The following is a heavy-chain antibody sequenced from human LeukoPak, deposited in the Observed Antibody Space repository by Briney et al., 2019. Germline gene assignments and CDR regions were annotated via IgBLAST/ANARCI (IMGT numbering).Heavy chain of an antibody. CDR1: GFTFNIYA. V-gene: IGHV3-23*01. J-gene: IGHJ4*02. CDR3: VRGGAINNYGSDC. Sequence: GGSLRLSCAASGFTFNIYAMSWVRQAPGKGLEWVSGINSGSGDSTYFADSVKGRFTISRDNSKNTLYLQMNSLRAEDTAVYYCVRGGAINNYGSDCWGQGTLVTVSS. D-gene: IGHD3-10*01. CDR2: INSGSGDST.